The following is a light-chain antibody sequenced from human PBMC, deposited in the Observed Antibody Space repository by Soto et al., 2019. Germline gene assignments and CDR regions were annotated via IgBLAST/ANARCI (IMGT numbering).Light chain of an antibody. J-gene: IGLJ1*01. CDR3: SSYTTSNTRQIV. CDR1: TSDVGICNL. V-gene: IGLV2-14*02. Sequence: QSVLTQPASVSGSPGQSITISCSGTTSDVGICNLVSWYQQHPGKAPKLVIYEVDKRPSGVSNRFSGSRSGNTASLTISGLQPEDEADYHCSSYTTSNTRQIVFGTGTKVTVL. CDR2: EVD.